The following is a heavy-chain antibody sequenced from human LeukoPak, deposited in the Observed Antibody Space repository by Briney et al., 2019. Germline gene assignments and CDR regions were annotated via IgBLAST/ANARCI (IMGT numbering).Heavy chain of an antibody. V-gene: IGHV3-33*08. CDR2: IWYGGSNK. J-gene: IGHJ4*02. Sequence: GGSLRLSCAASGFTFSSYGMHWVRQAPGKGLEWVAVIWYGGSNKYYADSVKGRFTISRDNSKNTLYLQMNSLRAGDTAVYYCARGSGVAVAGPPDYWGQGTLVTVSS. CDR1: GFTFSSYG. D-gene: IGHD6-19*01. CDR3: ARGSGVAVAGPPDY.